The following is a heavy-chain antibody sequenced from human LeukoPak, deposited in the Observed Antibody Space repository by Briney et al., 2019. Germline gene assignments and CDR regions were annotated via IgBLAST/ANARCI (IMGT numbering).Heavy chain of an antibody. J-gene: IGHJ6*03. D-gene: IGHD3-10*01. CDR3: ARYGSGRYYYYMDV. Sequence: SETLSLTCTVSGGSISSYYWSWIRQPPGKGLEWIGYIYYSGSTNYNPSLKSRVTISVDTSKNQFSLKLSSVTAADTAVYYCARYGSGRYYYYMDVWGKGTTVTISS. V-gene: IGHV4-59*01. CDR2: IYYSGST. CDR1: GGSISSYY.